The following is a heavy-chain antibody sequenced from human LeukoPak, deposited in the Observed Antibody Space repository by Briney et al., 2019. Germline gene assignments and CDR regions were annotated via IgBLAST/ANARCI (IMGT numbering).Heavy chain of an antibody. Sequence: PGGSLRLSCAASGFTFRSYSMHWVRQAPGKGLEGVASSSRSSSYIYYADSVKGRFTISRDNAPNSLYLQMNSLRAEATAVYYCARLVEMATSEKDYGGQGTLATVSP. CDR3: ARLVEMATSEKDY. J-gene: IGHJ4*02. CDR2: SSRSSSYI. V-gene: IGHV3-21*01. D-gene: IGHD5-24*01. CDR1: GFTFRSYS.